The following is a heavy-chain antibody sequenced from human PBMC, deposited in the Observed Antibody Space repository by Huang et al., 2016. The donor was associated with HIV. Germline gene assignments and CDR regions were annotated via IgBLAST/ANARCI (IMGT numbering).Heavy chain of an antibody. CDR2: MNSERGST. CDR3: ARDPRIQSWLNFFDY. D-gene: IGHD3-22*01. J-gene: IGHJ4*02. Sequence: EVQLVESGGGLVQPGGSLRLSCAASGFSSSSYWMHWVRQAPGKGRVWVSRMNSERGSTSYADSVKGRFTISRDKAKNTLYRQMNSLSAEDTAVYYCARDPRIQSWLNFFDYWGQGTLVSVSS. V-gene: IGHV3-74*01. CDR1: GFSSSSYW.